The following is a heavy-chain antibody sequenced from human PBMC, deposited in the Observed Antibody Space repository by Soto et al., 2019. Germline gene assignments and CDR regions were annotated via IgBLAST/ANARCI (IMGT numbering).Heavy chain of an antibody. V-gene: IGHV3-33*01. CDR3: ARDRRIVVVDYYYYGMDV. Sequence: GGSLRLSCAASGFTFSSYGMHWVRQAPGKGLEWVAVIWYDGSNKYYADSVKGRFTISRDNSKNTLYLQMNSLRAEDTAVYYCARDRRIVVVDYYYYGMDVWGQGTTVTVSS. CDR2: IWYDGSNK. D-gene: IGHD2-15*01. J-gene: IGHJ6*02. CDR1: GFTFSSYG.